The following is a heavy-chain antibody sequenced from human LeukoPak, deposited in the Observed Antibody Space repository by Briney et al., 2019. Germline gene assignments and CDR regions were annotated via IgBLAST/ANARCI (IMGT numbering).Heavy chain of an antibody. CDR3: ARDQVVTAFLELDY. V-gene: IGHV1-46*01. CDR2: INPSDGST. Sequence: ASVKVSCKASGYTFTSYYIHWVRQAPGQGLDWMGVINPSDGSTSYAQKFQGRVTMTRDRSTSTVYMELSSLTSEDTAVYYRARDQVVTAFLELDYWGQGTLVTASS. J-gene: IGHJ4*02. D-gene: IGHD2-21*02. CDR1: GYTFTSYY.